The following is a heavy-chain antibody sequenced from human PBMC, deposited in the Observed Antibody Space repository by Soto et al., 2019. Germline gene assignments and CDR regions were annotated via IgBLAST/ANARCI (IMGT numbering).Heavy chain of an antibody. CDR2: MNPKSGNT. CDR1: GYTFTSND. J-gene: IGHJ4*02. CDR3: ARGPADLGDPPFYD. Sequence: ASVPVACKASGYTFTSNDVSWVRQAHGQGLEWMGWMNPKSGNTGNAQKFQGRVTMTRNTSISTAYMDLSSLRSADTAVYYCARGPADLGDPPFYDWGQGTQVTVSS. D-gene: IGHD3-16*01. V-gene: IGHV1-8*01.